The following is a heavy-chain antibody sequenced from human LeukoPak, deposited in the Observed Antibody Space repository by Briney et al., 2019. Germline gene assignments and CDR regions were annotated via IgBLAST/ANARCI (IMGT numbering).Heavy chain of an antibody. Sequence: ASVKVSCKASGYTFTSYDINWVRQATGQGLEWMGWMNSNSGNTGYAQKFQGRVTMTRNTSISTAYMELSSLRSEDTAVYYCARGRGYDYVWGDWGQGTLVTVSS. V-gene: IGHV1-8*01. D-gene: IGHD3-16*01. CDR1: GYTFTSYD. CDR2: MNSNSGNT. CDR3: ARGRGYDYVWGD. J-gene: IGHJ4*02.